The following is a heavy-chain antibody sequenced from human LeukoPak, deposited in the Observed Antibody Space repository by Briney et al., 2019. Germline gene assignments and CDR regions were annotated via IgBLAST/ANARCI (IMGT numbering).Heavy chain of an antibody. CDR2: IQHDGSDI. V-gene: IGHV3-30*02. J-gene: IGHJ4*02. CDR1: GINFRTSG. Sequence: GGSLRLSCAASGINFRTSGMHWVRQAPGKGLEWVTFIQHDGSDIYYADSVKGRFTVSRDNSKNTVYLHMNSLRVDDTALYYCVREGGGVAPGTFDYWGQGTLVTVSS. CDR3: VREGGGVAPGTFDY. D-gene: IGHD6-13*01.